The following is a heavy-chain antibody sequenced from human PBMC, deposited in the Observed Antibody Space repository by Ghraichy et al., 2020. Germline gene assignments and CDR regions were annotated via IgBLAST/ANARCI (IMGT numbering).Heavy chain of an antibody. V-gene: IGHV1-18*04. J-gene: IGHJ4*02. CDR1: GYTFTSYG. CDR3: ARDWYSSGWSNVFDY. Sequence: ASVKVSCKASGYTFTSYGISWVRQAPGQGLEWMGWISAYNGNTNYAQKLQGRVTMTTDTSTSTAYMELRSLRSDDTAVYYCARDWYSSGWSNVFDYWGQGTLVTVSS. D-gene: IGHD6-19*01. CDR2: ISAYNGNT.